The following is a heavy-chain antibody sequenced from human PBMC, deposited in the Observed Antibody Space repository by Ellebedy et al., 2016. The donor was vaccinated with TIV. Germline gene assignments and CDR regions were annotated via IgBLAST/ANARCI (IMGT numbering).Heavy chain of an antibody. J-gene: IGHJ4*02. CDR1: GFTVSSNY. D-gene: IGHD5-18*01. V-gene: IGHV3-53*01. CDR2: IYSGGST. Sequence: PGGSLRLSCAASGFTVSSNYMSWVRQAPGKGLEWVSVIYSGGSTYYADSVKGRFTISRDNSKNTLYLQMNSLRAEDTAVYYCAKDGEDTAMAYWGQGTLVTVSS. CDR3: AKDGEDTAMAY.